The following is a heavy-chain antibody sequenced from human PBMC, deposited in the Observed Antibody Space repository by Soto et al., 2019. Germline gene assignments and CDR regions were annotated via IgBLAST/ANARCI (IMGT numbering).Heavy chain of an antibody. D-gene: IGHD1-1*01. CDR1: GFTFNAYS. V-gene: IGHV3-23*01. CDR2: ISTTGGST. J-gene: IGHJ4*02. CDR3: ARPDGATYNFRY. Sequence: DVQLLESGGSLVQPGGSLRLSCAASGFTFNAYSLSWVPQAPGKGLEWVSAISTTGGSTYYADSVKGRFTISRDNSQNTVYLQMNSLRAEDTAVYYCARPDGATYNFRYWGQGTLVTVSS.